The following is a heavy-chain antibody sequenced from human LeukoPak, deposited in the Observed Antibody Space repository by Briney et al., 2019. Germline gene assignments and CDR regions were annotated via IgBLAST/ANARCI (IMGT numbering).Heavy chain of an antibody. D-gene: IGHD3-10*02. CDR3: AMYYYDRGFDP. J-gene: IGHJ5*02. CDR2: MNPNSGYT. V-gene: IGHV1-8*01. CDR1: GYTFTSYD. Sequence: ASVKVSCKASGYTFTSYDINWVRQATGQGLEWMGWMNPNSGYTAYAQKFQGRVTMTRNTSISTAYMELNSLRSEDTAMYYCAMYYYDRGFDPWGQGTLVTVSS.